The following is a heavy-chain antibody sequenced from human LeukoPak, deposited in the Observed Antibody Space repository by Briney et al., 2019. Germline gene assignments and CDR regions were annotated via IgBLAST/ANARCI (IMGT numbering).Heavy chain of an antibody. D-gene: IGHD3-3*01. Sequence: GGSLRLSCAASGFTFSSHWMHWVRQAPGKGLVWISRIVSDGSGATYVDSVKGRFTTSRDNAKNTLYLQMNNLRAEDTAVYYCARDLGVVTPRFDPWGQGTLVIVSS. CDR3: ARDLGVVTPRFDP. V-gene: IGHV3-74*01. CDR2: IVSDGSGA. J-gene: IGHJ5*02. CDR1: GFTFSSHW.